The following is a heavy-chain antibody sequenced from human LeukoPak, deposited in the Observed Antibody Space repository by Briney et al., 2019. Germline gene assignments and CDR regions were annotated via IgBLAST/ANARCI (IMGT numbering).Heavy chain of an antibody. CDR1: GFMFTGYW. J-gene: IGHJ6*03. CDR2: IKEDGSEK. CDR3: ARDRRGVNFYYYYMDV. Sequence: PGGSLRLSCEASGFMFTGYWMSWVRQAPGKGVEWVANIKEDGSEKYYVDSVKGRFTISRGNPKKLLYLQMNSLRAEDTAVYYCARDRRGVNFYYYYMDVWGKGTSVIVSS. D-gene: IGHD3-10*01. V-gene: IGHV3-7*01.